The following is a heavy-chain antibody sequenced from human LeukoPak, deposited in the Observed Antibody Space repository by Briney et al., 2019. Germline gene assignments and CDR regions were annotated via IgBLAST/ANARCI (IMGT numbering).Heavy chain of an antibody. CDR3: ARHSGYHSTMYLDY. CDR2: IIPIFGTA. Sequence: SVKVSCKASGGTFSSYAISWVRQAPGQGLEWMGGIIPIFGTANYAQKFQGRVTITADESMSTVYMELSSLRSEDTAVYYCARHSGYHSTMYLDYWGQGTLVTVSS. J-gene: IGHJ4*02. CDR1: GGTFSSYA. D-gene: IGHD3-22*01. V-gene: IGHV1-69*13.